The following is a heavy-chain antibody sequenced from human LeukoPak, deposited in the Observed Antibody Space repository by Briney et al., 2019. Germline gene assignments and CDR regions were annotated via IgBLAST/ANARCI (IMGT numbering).Heavy chain of an antibody. J-gene: IGHJ6*03. D-gene: IGHD5-24*01. CDR1: GFTFNGSA. Sequence: PGGSLRLSCAASGFTFNGSAMHWVRQASGKGLEWVGRIRSKANSYATAYAASVKGRFTISRDDSKNTAYLQMNSLKTEDTAVYYCTRGGWYYYYYMDVWGKGTTVTVSS. CDR2: IRSKANSYAT. V-gene: IGHV3-73*01. CDR3: TRGGWYYYYYMDV.